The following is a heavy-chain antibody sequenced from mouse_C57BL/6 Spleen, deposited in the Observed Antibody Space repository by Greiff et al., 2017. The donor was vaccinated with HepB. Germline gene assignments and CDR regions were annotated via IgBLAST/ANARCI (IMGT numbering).Heavy chain of an antibody. CDR2: IWSDGST. J-gene: IGHJ3*01. Sequence: VKLQESGPGLVAPSQSLSITCTVSGFSLTSYGVHWVRQPPGKGLEWLVVIWSDGSTTYNSALKSRLSISKDNSKSQVFLKMNSLQTDDTAMYYCARHGDDGYYGFAYWGQGTLVTVSA. D-gene: IGHD2-3*01. V-gene: IGHV2-6-1*01. CDR1: GFSLTSYG. CDR3: ARHGDDGYYGFAY.